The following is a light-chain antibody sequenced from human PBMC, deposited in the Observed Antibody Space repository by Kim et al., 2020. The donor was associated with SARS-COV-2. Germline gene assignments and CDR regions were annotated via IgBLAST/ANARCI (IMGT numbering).Light chain of an antibody. Sequence: SYELTQPPSVSVSPGQTASITCSGDKLGDKYACWYQQKPSQSPVLVIYQDSKRPSGIPERFSGSNSGNTATLTISGTQAMDEADYYCQAWDSSTWVFGGGTHLTVL. V-gene: IGLV3-1*01. CDR1: KLGDKY. J-gene: IGLJ3*02. CDR2: QDS. CDR3: QAWDSSTWV.